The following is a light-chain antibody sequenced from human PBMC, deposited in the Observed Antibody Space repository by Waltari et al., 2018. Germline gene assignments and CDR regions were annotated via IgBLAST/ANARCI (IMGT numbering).Light chain of an antibody. CDR3: QVWESRSDPF. Sequence: SYVLTQPPSGSVAPGETAQITCGGNNIGRKSAHWYRQQPGQAPDLVIYDDSDRPSRIPERLSGSNSGNTATLTISRVEDGDEADYHCQVWESRSDPFFGGGTKLTVL. J-gene: IGLJ2*01. V-gene: IGLV3-21*01. CDR2: DDS. CDR1: NIGRKS.